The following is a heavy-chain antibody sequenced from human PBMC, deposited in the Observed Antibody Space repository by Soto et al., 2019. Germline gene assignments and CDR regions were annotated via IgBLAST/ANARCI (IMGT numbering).Heavy chain of an antibody. Sequence: PGQSLKISCKGSGYSFTSYWSSWVRKMPGKGLEWMGRVDPSDSYTNYSPSFQGHVTISADKSISTAYLQWSSLKASDTAMYYCARRHNYYYGMDVWGQGTTVTVSS. J-gene: IGHJ6*02. CDR3: ARRHNYYYGMDV. CDR1: GYSFTSYW. CDR2: VDPSDSYT. V-gene: IGHV5-10-1*01.